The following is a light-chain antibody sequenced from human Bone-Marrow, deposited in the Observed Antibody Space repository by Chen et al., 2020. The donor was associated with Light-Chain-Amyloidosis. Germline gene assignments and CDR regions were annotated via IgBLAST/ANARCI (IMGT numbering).Light chain of an antibody. CDR1: ALPTKY. J-gene: IGLJ2*01. V-gene: IGLV3-25*03. Sequence: SYELTQPPSVSLSPGQTARITCSGDALPTKYAYWYQQKPGQAPVLVIHRDTERPSGNSERFSGSSSRTTATLTISGVQAEDEADYHCQSADSSGTYEVIFGGGTKLTVL. CDR3: QSADSSGTYEVI. CDR2: RDT.